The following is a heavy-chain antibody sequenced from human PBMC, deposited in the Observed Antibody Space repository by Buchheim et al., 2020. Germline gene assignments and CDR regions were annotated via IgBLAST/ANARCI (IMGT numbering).Heavy chain of an antibody. CDR2: INPSGGST. D-gene: IGHD2-2*01. Sequence: QVQLVQSGAEVKKPGASVKVSCKASGYTFTSYYMHWVRQAPGQGLEWMGIINPSGGSTSYAQQFQGRVTMTRDTATSTVYMELSSLRSEDTAVYYCARDSPVVPAAGPGAPYYWGQGTL. V-gene: IGHV1-46*01. CDR3: ARDSPVVPAAGPGAPYY. CDR1: GYTFTSYY. J-gene: IGHJ4*02.